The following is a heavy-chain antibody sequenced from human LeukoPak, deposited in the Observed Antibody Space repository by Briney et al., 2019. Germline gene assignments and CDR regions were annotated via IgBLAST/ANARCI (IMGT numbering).Heavy chain of an antibody. CDR2: ISDSGGNT. J-gene: IGHJ6*03. CDR3: ARCGIYSYANYYYYMDV. V-gene: IGHV3-23*01. Sequence: GGSLRLSCEASGFTFSTYSMTWVRQAPGKGLEWVSSISDSGGNTYYADSVKGRFTISRDNSKNTLYLQMNSLRAEDTAVYYCARCGIYSYANYYYYMDVWGKGTTVTVSS. CDR1: GFTFSTYS. D-gene: IGHD5-18*01.